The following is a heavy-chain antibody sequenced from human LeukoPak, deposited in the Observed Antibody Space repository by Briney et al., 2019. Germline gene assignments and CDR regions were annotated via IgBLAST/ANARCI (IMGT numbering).Heavy chain of an antibody. D-gene: IGHD2-15*01. Sequence: GGSLRLSCVGSGFIFSNYETNWVRQAPGKGPEWVSYISRSGSTIYYADSVKGRFTISRDNAKNSLYLQVNSLRAEDTAVYYCARETDGRRYSPGSAQHWGQGTLVTVSS. CDR2: ISRSGSTI. J-gene: IGHJ1*01. CDR3: ARETDGRRYSPGSAQH. CDR1: GFIFSNYE. V-gene: IGHV3-48*03.